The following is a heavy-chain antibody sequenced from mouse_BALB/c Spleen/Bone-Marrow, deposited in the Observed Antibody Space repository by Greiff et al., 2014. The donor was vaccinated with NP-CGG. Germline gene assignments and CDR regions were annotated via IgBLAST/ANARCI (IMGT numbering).Heavy chain of an antibody. V-gene: IGHV5-17*02. CDR2: ISSGSSTI. Sequence: EVQVVESGGGLVQPGGSRKLSCAASGFTFSSFGMHWVRQAPEKGLEWVAYISSGSSTIYYADTVKGRFTISRDNPKNTLFLQMTSLRSEDTAMYYCARSRNYYAMDYWGQGTSVTVSS. J-gene: IGHJ4*01. CDR1: GFTFSSFG. CDR3: ARSRNYYAMDY.